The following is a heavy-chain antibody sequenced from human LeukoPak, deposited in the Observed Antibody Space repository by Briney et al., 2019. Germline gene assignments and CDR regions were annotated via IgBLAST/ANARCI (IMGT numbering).Heavy chain of an antibody. CDR2: INPNSGGT. D-gene: IGHD1-20*01. CDR1: GYTFTGYY. CDR3: AVSNLGGGCNWNDFAFDI. J-gene: IGHJ3*02. Sequence: ASVKVSCKASGYTFTGYYMHWVRQAPGQGLEWMGWINPNSGGTNYAQKFQGRVTMTRDTSISTAYMELSRLRSDDTAVYYCAVSNLGGGCNWNDFAFDIRGQGTMVTVSS. V-gene: IGHV1-2*02.